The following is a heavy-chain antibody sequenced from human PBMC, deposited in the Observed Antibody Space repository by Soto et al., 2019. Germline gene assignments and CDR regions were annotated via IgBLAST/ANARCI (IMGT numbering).Heavy chain of an antibody. Sequence: QVQLQESGPGLVKPSQTLSLTCTVSGGSISSGGYYWSWIRQHPGKGLEWIGYIYYSGSTYYNPSLKSRVNISVDTSKNQFSLKLSSVTAADTAVYYCARGIVVVPAAISHNWFDPWGQGTLVTVSS. J-gene: IGHJ5*02. D-gene: IGHD2-2*02. V-gene: IGHV4-31*03. CDR3: ARGIVVVPAAISHNWFDP. CDR2: IYYSGST. CDR1: GGSISSGGYY.